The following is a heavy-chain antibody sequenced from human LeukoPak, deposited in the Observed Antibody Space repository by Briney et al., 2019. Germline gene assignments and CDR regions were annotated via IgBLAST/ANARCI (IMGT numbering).Heavy chain of an antibody. CDR3: ARGDCSSTSCYEDGAFDI. D-gene: IGHD2-2*01. CDR2: MNPNSGNT. CDR1: GYTFTSYD. Sequence: ASVKVSCKASGYTFTSYDINWVRQATGQGLEWMGWMNPNSGNTGYAQKFQGRVTITGNTSISTAYMELSSLRSEDTAVYYCARGDCSSTSCYEDGAFDIWGQGTMVTVSS. V-gene: IGHV1-8*03. J-gene: IGHJ3*02.